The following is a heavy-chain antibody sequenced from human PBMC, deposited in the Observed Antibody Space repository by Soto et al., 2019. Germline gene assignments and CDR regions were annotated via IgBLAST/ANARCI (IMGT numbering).Heavy chain of an antibody. D-gene: IGHD3-22*01. Sequence: EVQLVESGGGLVQPGGSLRLSCAASGFTVSSNYMSWVRQAPGKGLEWVSVIYSGGSTYYADSVKGRSTISRHNSKNTLYLQMNSLRAEDTAVYYCARGPDYYDSSGPIDYWGQGTLVTVSS. CDR3: ARGPDYYDSSGPIDY. J-gene: IGHJ4*02. CDR1: GFTVSSNY. CDR2: IYSGGST. V-gene: IGHV3-53*04.